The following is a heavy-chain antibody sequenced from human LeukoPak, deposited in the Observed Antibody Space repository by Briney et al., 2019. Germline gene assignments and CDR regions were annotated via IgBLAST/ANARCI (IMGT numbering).Heavy chain of an antibody. CDR2: IIPIFGTA. CDR3: ARSYYYGSGSRFDP. CDR1: GGTFSSYA. J-gene: IGHJ5*02. D-gene: IGHD3-10*01. V-gene: IGHV1-69*13. Sequence: ASVKVSCKASGGTFSSYAISWVRQAPGQGLEWMGGIIPIFGTANYAQKFQGRVTITADESTSTAYMELSSLRSEDTAVYYCARSYYYGSGSRFDPWGQGTLVTVSS.